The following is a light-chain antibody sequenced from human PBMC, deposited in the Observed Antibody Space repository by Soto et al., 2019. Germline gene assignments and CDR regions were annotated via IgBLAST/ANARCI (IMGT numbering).Light chain of an antibody. V-gene: IGKV1-27*01. J-gene: IGKJ1*01. Sequence: DIQMTQSPSSLSASLGDRATITCRASQGIKKYVAWYQQKPGKVPKLLLYAASSLQSGVPSRFSGSGSGTDFTLTISSLQPEDVATYYCQKYDTVPWAFGQGTKVDIK. CDR2: AAS. CDR3: QKYDTVPWA. CDR1: QGIKKY.